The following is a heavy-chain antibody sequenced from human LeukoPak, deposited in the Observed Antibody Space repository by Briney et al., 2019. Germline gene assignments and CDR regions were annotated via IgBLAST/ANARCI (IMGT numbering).Heavy chain of an antibody. CDR1: GHTFTGYY. J-gene: IGHJ4*02. Sequence: ASVKVSCKASGHTFTGYYMHWVRQAPGQGLEWMGWIHPNSGGTNYAQKFQGRVTMTRDTSISTAYMELSRLTFDDTAVYYCGRKSASRKTSEFDYWGQGTLVTVSS. D-gene: IGHD2-2*01. V-gene: IGHV1-2*02. CDR3: GRKSASRKTSEFDY. CDR2: IHPNSGGT.